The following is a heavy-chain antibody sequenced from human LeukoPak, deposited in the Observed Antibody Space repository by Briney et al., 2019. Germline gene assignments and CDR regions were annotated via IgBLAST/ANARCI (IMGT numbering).Heavy chain of an antibody. D-gene: IGHD3-22*01. Sequence: PSETLSLTCAVSGYSISSGYYWGWIRQPPGKGLEWIGSIYHSGSTYYNPSLKSRVTISVDTSKNQFPLKLSSVTAADTAVYYCARLPSYYDSSGYSYWGQGTLVTVSS. CDR2: IYHSGST. CDR1: GYSISSGYY. CDR3: ARLPSYYDSSGYSY. J-gene: IGHJ4*02. V-gene: IGHV4-38-2*01.